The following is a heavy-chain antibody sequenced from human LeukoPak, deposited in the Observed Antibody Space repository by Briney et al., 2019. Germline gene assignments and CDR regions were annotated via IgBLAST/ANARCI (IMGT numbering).Heavy chain of an antibody. CDR1: GGSISSYY. CDR3: ARDSGSYFDY. D-gene: IGHD1-26*01. Sequence: PSETLSLTCTVSGGSISSYYWSWIRQPPGKGLEWIGYIYYSGSTNYNPSLKSRVTISVDTSKNQFSLKLSSVTAADTAVYYCARDSGSYFDYWGQGTLVTVSS. CDR2: IYYSGST. V-gene: IGHV4-59*01. J-gene: IGHJ4*02.